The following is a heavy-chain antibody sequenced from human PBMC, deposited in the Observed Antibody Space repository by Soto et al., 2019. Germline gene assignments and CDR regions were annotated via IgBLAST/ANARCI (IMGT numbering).Heavy chain of an antibody. CDR3: ARGGGPYVWFNEF. CDR1: GGLFSSFA. J-gene: IGHJ4*02. CDR2: IIPVFVTT. Sequence: QGQLVQSGPEVKKPGSSVKVSCKDSGGLFSSFAISWVRQAPGQGLEWLGGIIPVFVTTEYAEKFQGRVTITADESTNTAYMDLSSLTSGDTAMYYCARGGGPYVWFNEFWGQGTLVSVSS. D-gene: IGHD3-16*01. V-gene: IGHV1-69*01.